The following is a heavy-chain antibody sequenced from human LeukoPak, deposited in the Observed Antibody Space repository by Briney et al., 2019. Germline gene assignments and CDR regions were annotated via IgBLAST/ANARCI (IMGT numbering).Heavy chain of an antibody. Sequence: SQTLSLTCTVSGGSISSGGYYWSWIRQPPGKGLEWIGYIYHSGSTYYNPSLKSRVTISVDRSKNQFSLKLSSVTAADTAVYYCARDLGVRFLEWLPSFDPWGQGTLVTVSS. CDR3: ARDLGVRFLEWLPSFDP. J-gene: IGHJ5*02. D-gene: IGHD3-3*01. V-gene: IGHV4-30-2*01. CDR1: GGSISSGGYY. CDR2: IYHSGST.